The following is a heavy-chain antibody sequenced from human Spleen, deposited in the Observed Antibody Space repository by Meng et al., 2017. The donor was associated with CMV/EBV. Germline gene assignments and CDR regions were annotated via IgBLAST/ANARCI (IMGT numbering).Heavy chain of an antibody. CDR2: IYYSGST. V-gene: IGHV4-39*06. J-gene: IGHJ4*02. Sequence: SETLSLTCTVSGGSISSSSYYWGWIRQPPGKGLEWIGSIYYSGSTYYNPSLKSRVTISVDTSKNQFPLKLSSVTAADTAVYYCARVDNWDDEGYYFDFWGRGTLVTVSS. D-gene: IGHD1-20*01. CDR1: GGSISSSSYY. CDR3: ARVDNWDDEGYYFDF.